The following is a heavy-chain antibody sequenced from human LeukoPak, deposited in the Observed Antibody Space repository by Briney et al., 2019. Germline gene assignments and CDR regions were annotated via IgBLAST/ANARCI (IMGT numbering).Heavy chain of an antibody. CDR3: ARILSRWNYSRYYYYMDV. D-gene: IGHD1-7*01. J-gene: IGHJ6*03. Sequence: SETLSLTCSVSGGSISSHFWTWIRQPPGKGLEWIGEINHSGSTNYNPSLKSRVTISVDTSKNQFSLKLSSVTAADTAVYYCARILSRWNYSRYYYYMDVWGKGTTVTVSS. CDR2: INHSGST. V-gene: IGHV4-34*01. CDR1: GGSISSHF.